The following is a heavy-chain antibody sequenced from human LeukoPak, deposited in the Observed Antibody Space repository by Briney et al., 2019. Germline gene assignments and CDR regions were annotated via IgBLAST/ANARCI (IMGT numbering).Heavy chain of an antibody. CDR1: GFTFSSYW. CDR3: ARDSPYYYGSH. Sequence: PWGSLRLSCAASGFTFSSYWMTWVRQAPGKGLERVANIKQDGSEKYYVDSVKGRFTISRDNAKNSLYLQMNSLRAEDTAVYYCARDSPYYYGSHWGQGTLVTVSS. J-gene: IGHJ4*02. CDR2: IKQDGSEK. D-gene: IGHD3-10*01. V-gene: IGHV3-7*01.